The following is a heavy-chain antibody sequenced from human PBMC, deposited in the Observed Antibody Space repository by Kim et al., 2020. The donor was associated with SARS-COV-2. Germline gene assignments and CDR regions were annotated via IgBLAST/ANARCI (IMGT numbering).Heavy chain of an antibody. CDR1: GGSISSSSYY. Sequence: SETLSLTCTVSGGSISSSSYYWGWIRQPPGKGLEWIGSIYYSGSTYYNPSLKSRVTISVDTSKNQFSLKLSSVTAADTAVYYCASWKNYYGSGTDDTFDYWGQGTLVTVSS. CDR2: IYYSGST. CDR3: ASWKNYYGSGTDDTFDY. J-gene: IGHJ4*02. V-gene: IGHV4-39*07. D-gene: IGHD3-10*01.